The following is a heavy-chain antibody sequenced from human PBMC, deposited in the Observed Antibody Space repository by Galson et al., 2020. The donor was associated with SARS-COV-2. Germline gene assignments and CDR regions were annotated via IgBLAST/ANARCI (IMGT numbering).Heavy chain of an antibody. V-gene: IGHV3-23*01. CDR3: AKVRGAAAGLLL. D-gene: IGHD6-13*01. J-gene: IGHJ4*02. CDR1: GFTFSSYA. Sequence: GESLKISCAASGFTFSSYAMSWVRQAPGKGLEWVSAISGSGGSTYYADSVKGRFTISRDNSKNTLYLQMNSLRAEDTAVYYCAKVRGAAAGLLLWGQGTLVTVSS. CDR2: ISGSGGST.